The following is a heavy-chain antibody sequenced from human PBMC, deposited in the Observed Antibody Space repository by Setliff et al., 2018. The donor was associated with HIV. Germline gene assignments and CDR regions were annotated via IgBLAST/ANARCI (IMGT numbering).Heavy chain of an antibody. CDR2: FDPEDGET. CDR3: TRSTTAD. Sequence: ASVKVSCKVSGYTLTELSMHWVRQAPGKGLEWMGGFDPEDGETIYAQKFQGRVTMTRDTSISTAYMELSRLTSDDTAIYYCTRSTTADWGQGTMVTAPQ. V-gene: IGHV1-24*01. J-gene: IGHJ4*02. CDR1: GYTLTELS. D-gene: IGHD4-17*01.